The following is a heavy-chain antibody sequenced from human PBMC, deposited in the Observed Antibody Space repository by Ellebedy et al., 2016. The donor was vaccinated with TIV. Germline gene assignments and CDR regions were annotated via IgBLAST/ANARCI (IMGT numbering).Heavy chain of an antibody. D-gene: IGHD6-19*01. CDR2: IMYDGTNR. J-gene: IGHJ4*02. CDR1: GFTFNIFA. CDR3: ARDVPEPGQGGWPPGYFFDL. V-gene: IGHV3-30-3*01. Sequence: GESLKISCTASGFTFNIFAMHWVCLTPDKGLEWLGVIMYDGTNRWYVDSLEGRFTISRDNAKNTVYLQMNSLRPEDTAMYYCARDVPEPGQGGWPPGYFFDLWGQGTLVTVSS.